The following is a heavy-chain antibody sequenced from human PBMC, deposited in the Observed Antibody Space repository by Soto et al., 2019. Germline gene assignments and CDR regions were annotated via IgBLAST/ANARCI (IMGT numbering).Heavy chain of an antibody. V-gene: IGHV1-8*01. J-gene: IGHJ4*03. Sequence: QVQLVQSGAEGKKPGASVRVSCQASGYTFIDHDLNWVRQAPGQGLEWMGWMNPKSGNAGSVQRFQDRVTMTRTTSMNTAYLELTTLRSDDTAIYYCARGRFKGATWLDFWGQGCLVTVSS. CDR2: MNPKSGNA. CDR3: ARGRFKGATWLDF. CDR1: GYTFIDHD. D-gene: IGHD3-16*01.